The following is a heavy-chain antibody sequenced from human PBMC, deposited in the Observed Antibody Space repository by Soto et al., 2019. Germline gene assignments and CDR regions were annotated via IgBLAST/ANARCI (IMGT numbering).Heavy chain of an antibody. Sequence: GESLKISCEASEYTFTKYWIGWVRQMPGKGLEWMGIIYPGDSDVRYSPSFQGHVTISADKSINTVYLEWSSLKPSDSATYFCASHGPLNKMLRGVPLDFWGQGTRVTVSS. CDR3: ASHGPLNKMLRGVPLDF. V-gene: IGHV5-51*03. D-gene: IGHD3-10*01. CDR2: IYPGDSDV. CDR1: EYTFTKYW. J-gene: IGHJ4*01.